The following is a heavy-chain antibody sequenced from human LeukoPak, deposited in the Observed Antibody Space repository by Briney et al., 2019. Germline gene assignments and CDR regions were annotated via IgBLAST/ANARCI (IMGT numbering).Heavy chain of an antibody. D-gene: IGHD3-10*01. CDR2: IIPIFGTA. V-gene: IGHV1-69*13. CDR1: GYIFTNYG. CDR3: ARAQGSGSYGSTYYCYYYMDV. Sequence: SVKVSCKASGYIFTNYGISWVRQAPGQGLEWMGGIIPIFGTANYAQKFQGRVTITADESTSTAYMELSSLRSEDTAVYYCARAQGSGSYGSTYYCYYYMDVWGKGTTVTISS. J-gene: IGHJ6*03.